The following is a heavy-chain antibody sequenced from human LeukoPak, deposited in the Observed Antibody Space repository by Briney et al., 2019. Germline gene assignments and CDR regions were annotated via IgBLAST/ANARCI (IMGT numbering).Heavy chain of an antibody. CDR1: GFTFSNFW. CDR2: INEGGSEQ. Sequence: GGSLRLSCAASGFTFSNFWMTWVRQAPGKGLEWVANINEGGSEQNHVDSVKGRFTISRDNAKNSLSLQMNSLRAEDTAMYYCASGGHVDYCGQGTLVTVSS. J-gene: IGHJ4*02. CDR3: ASGGHVDY. D-gene: IGHD3-10*01. V-gene: IGHV3-7*01.